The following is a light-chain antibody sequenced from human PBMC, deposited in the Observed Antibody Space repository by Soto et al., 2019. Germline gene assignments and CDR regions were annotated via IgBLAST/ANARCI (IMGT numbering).Light chain of an antibody. CDR3: QQRSNWIT. Sequence: EVVLTQSPATLSLSPGERATLSCRASQSVSNFLAWYQQRPGQAPRLLIYDASNRATGIPARFSGSGSGTDFTLTISSLEPEDFAVYYCQQRSNWITFGQGTRLEIE. CDR1: QSVSNF. V-gene: IGKV3-11*01. J-gene: IGKJ5*01. CDR2: DAS.